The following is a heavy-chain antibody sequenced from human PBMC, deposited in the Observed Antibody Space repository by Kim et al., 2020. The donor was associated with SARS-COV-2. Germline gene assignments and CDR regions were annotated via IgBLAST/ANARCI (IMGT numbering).Heavy chain of an antibody. CDR3: ARRSGSYCFDY. CDR2: T. Sequence: TRYSPSCQGQLTISADKSISTTYLQWNSLKASDTAMYYCARRSGSYCFDYWGQGTLVTVSS. J-gene: IGHJ4*02. D-gene: IGHD1-26*01. V-gene: IGHV5-51*01.